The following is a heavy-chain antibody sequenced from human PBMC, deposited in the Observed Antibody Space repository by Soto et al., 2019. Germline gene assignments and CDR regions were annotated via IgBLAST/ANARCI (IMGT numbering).Heavy chain of an antibody. V-gene: IGHV4-59*01. CDR1: GGSINNYY. J-gene: IGHJ4*02. CDR2: IYYSGST. CDR3: ARAGAATLSDY. D-gene: IGHD2-15*01. Sequence: SETLSLTFTVSGGSINNYYWSWIRQPPGKGLEWIGYIYYSGSTNYNPSLKSRVTISVDTSKNQFSLKLSSVTAADTAVYYCARAGAATLSDYWGQGTLVTVSS.